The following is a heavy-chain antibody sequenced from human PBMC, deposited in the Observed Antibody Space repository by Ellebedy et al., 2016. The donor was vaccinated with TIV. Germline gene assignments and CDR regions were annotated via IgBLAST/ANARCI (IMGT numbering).Heavy chain of an antibody. CDR3: ARDMGRWLQFLAY. Sequence: GESLKISCAASGFAFNNYNMIWVRQATGKGLEWISYISSDGITTDYAGSVKGRFTISRDNAKASVYLQMNSLRAEDTAVYYRARDMGRWLQFLAYWGQGTLVTVSS. CDR1: GFAFNNYN. V-gene: IGHV3-48*04. J-gene: IGHJ4*02. D-gene: IGHD5-24*01. CDR2: ISSDGITT.